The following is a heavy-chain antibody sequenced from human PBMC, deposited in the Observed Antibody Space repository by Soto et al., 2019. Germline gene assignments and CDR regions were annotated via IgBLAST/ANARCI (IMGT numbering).Heavy chain of an antibody. CDR2: IIPIFGTT. D-gene: IGHD3-22*01. CDR3: ARDRTDSGYYTNWLDP. V-gene: IGHV1-69*06. Sequence: AASVKVSCKASGGTFGSDAITWVRQAPGQGLEWVGGIIPIFGTTNYAQNLQGRVTISADKSTLTSYMELHSLTSDDTALYYCARDRTDSGYYTNWLDPWGQGTQVTVSS. J-gene: IGHJ5*02. CDR1: GGTFGSDA.